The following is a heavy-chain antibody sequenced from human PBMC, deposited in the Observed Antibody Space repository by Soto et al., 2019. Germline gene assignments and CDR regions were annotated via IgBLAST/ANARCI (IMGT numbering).Heavy chain of an antibody. CDR1: GGSFSGYY. V-gene: IGHV4-34*01. CDR2: INHSGST. D-gene: IGHD3-10*01. J-gene: IGHJ4*02. CDR3: ASANRGSGSYYPTQVDY. Sequence: QVQLQQWGAGLLKPSETLSLTCAVYGGSFSGYYWSWLRQPPGKGLEWIGEINHSGSTNYNPSLKSRVTISVDTSKNQFYLKLSSVTAADTAVYYCASANRGSGSYYPTQVDYWGKGTLVTVSS.